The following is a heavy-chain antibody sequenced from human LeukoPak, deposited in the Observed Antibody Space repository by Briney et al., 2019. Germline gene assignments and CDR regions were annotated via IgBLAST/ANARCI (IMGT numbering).Heavy chain of an antibody. V-gene: IGHV1-46*03. D-gene: IGHD2-2*01. J-gene: IGHJ4*02. CDR2: INPSGGST. CDR3: ARETPDIVVVPAARLDY. CDR1: GYTFTSYY. Sequence: ASVKVSCKASGYTFTSYYMHWVRQAPGQGLEWMGIINPSGGSTSYAQKFQGRVTMTRDTSTSTVYMELSSLRSEDTAVYYCARETPDIVVVPAARLDYWGQGNPGHRLL.